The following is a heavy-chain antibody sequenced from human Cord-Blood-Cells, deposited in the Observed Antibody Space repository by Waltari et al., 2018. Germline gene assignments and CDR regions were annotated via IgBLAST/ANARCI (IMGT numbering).Heavy chain of an antibody. J-gene: IGHJ5*02. Sequence: QLQLQESGPGLVKPSETLSLTCTVSGGSISSSSYYWGWTRKPPGTGREWIGSIYYSGSTYYNPSLKSRVTISVDTSKNQFSLKLSSVTAADTAVYYCARHIGWYDVAVVVTANWFDPWGQGTLVTVSS. CDR1: GGSISSSSYY. CDR2: IYYSGST. V-gene: IGHV4-39*01. D-gene: IGHD2-21*02. CDR3: ARHIGWYDVAVVVTANWFDP.